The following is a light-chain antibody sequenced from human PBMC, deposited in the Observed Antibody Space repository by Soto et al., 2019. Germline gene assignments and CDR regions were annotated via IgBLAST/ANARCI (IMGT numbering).Light chain of an antibody. V-gene: IGKV1-39*01. CDR3: QQSYSTTIT. CDR2: AXS. J-gene: IGKJ5*01. Sequence: DIQMTQSPSSLSPSVGDRVTITXRASHGSSTYLHWYQQKPGXPPKXXXDAXSSLQSGGPSRLSGSGSGTDFTLTISSLQPEDFANYYCQQSYSTTITFGQGTRLEIK. CDR1: HGSSTY.